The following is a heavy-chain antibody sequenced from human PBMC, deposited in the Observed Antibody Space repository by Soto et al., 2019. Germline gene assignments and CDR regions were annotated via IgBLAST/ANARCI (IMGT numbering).Heavy chain of an antibody. V-gene: IGHV1-2*02. CDR3: ARNMDYYYGRGSGNGHGV. Sequence: QVQLVQSGAEVKEPGDSVRVSCEASGYTFTAYCIHWVRRAPGQGLEWMGWINPKFGDTTYAQDFQGRVSMTRDMSISTVYMELSRLTSDDTAIYYCARNMDYYYGRGSGNGHGVWGQGTTVTVFS. CDR1: GYTFTAYC. CDR2: INPKFGDT. J-gene: IGHJ6*02. D-gene: IGHD3-10*02.